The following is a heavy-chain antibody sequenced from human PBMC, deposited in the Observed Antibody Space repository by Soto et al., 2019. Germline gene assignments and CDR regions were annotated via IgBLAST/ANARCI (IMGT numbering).Heavy chain of an antibody. CDR3: AETPVTTVILYDFDY. V-gene: IGHV3-23*01. CDR2: ISGSGGST. CDR1: GFTFSSYA. D-gene: IGHD4-4*01. J-gene: IGHJ4*02. Sequence: GGSLRLSCAASGFTFSSYAMSWVRQAPGKGLEWVSAISGSGGSTYYADSVKGRFTISRDNSKNTLYLQMNSLRAEDTAVYYCAETPVTTVILYDFDYWGQGTLVTVSS.